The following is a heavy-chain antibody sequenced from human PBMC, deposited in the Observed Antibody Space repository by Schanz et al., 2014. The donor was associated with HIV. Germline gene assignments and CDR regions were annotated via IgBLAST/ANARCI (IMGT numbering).Heavy chain of an antibody. D-gene: IGHD4-17*01. J-gene: IGHJ6*02. Sequence: QVQLQESGPGLVKPSQTLSLTCTVSGGSIRSGDYYWSWIRQHPVRGLELIGYLYYRGRTYYNPSLKSRVTISSDPSNNQFSLKLSSVTAADTAVYYCGRGTRYERDYVGPRADGMDVWGQGTNVIVSS. CDR2: LYYRGRT. CDR1: GGSIRSGDYY. CDR3: GRGTRYERDYVGPRADGMDV. V-gene: IGHV4-31*03.